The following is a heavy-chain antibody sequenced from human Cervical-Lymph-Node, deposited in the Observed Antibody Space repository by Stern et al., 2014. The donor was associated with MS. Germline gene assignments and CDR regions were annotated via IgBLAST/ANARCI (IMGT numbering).Heavy chain of an antibody. CDR3: ARAFYGSQFGY. CDR2: VLSGSVGT. V-gene: IGHV1-3*01. D-gene: IGHD6-19*01. Sequence: VQLVESGAEVKKPWASVKVACEASGYTFSSFAIHWVCHAPGQRLEWLGRVLSGSVGTKYSQRFQDRVTITRDPSANTVYMEMSSLRSEDTAIYYCARAFYGSQFGYWGQGTLVTVSS. J-gene: IGHJ4*02. CDR1: GYTFSSFA.